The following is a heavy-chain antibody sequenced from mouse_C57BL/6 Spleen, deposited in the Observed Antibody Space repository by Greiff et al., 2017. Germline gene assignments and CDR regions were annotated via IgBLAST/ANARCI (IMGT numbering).Heavy chain of an antibody. V-gene: IGHV1-69*01. CDR2: IDPSDSHT. CDR3: ARCEGNYGSAMGY. CDR1: GYTFTSYW. J-gene: IGHJ4*01. D-gene: IGHD2-1*01. Sequence: QVQLQQSGAELVMPGASVKLSCKASGYTFTSYWMHWVKQRPGQGLEWIGEIDPSDSHTNYNQKFKGKSTLTVDKSSSTAYMQLSSLTSEDSAVYECARCEGNYGSAMGYWGQGASGPVS.